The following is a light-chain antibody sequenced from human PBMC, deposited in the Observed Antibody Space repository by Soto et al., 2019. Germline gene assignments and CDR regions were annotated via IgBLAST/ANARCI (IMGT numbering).Light chain of an antibody. CDR3: CSYAADSAL. V-gene: IGLV2-23*02. CDR1: SSDIGSYNV. CDR2: EVS. Sequence: QSVLAQPASVSGSPGQSLTISCTGTSSDIGSYNVVSWYQQHPGKVPKLIIYEVSKRPSGVSNRFSGSKSGNTASLTISGLQAEDEADYYCCSYAADSALFGGGTQLTV. J-gene: IGLJ2*01.